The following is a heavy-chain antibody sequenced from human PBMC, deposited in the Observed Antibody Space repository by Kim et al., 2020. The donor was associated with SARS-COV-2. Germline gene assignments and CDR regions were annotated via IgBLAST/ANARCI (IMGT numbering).Heavy chain of an antibody. Sequence: SETLSLTCTVSGGSISSYYWSWIRQPPGKGLEWIAYFYYSGSTKYNPSLKSRVTISVDTSRSQFSLNLNSVTAADTAVYYCARGVVQFDYWGQGTLVTVS. D-gene: IGHD2-15*01. V-gene: IGHV4-59*01. CDR1: GGSISSYY. CDR2: FYYSGST. CDR3: ARGVVQFDY. J-gene: IGHJ4*02.